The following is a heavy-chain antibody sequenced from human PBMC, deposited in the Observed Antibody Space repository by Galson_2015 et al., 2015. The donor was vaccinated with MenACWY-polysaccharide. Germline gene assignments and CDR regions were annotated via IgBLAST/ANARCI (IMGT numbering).Heavy chain of an antibody. CDR1: GFTFSSYA. CDR3: AKHRDGGTYDAFDI. J-gene: IGHJ3*02. V-gene: IGHV3-23*01. Sequence: SLRLSCATSGFTFSSYAVSWVRQAPGKGLEWVSTMDDRGGNTYYADSVKGRFTISGDNSKSTLYLQMNSLRAEDTAIYYCAKHRDGGTYDAFDIWGHGTMVTVSP. D-gene: IGHD3-16*01. CDR2: MDDRGGNT.